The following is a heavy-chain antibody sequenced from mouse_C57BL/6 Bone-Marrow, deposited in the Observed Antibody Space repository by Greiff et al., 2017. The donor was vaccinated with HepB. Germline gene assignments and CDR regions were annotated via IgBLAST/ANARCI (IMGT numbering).Heavy chain of an antibody. Sequence: EVKVVESGGGLVQPGGSMKLSCVASGFTFSNYWMNWVRQSPEKGLEWVAQIRLKSDNYATHYAEAVKGRFTISRDESKSSVYLQMNNLRAEDTGIYYCTWLLRAMDYWGQGTSVTVSS. V-gene: IGHV6-3*01. D-gene: IGHD2-3*01. CDR2: IRLKSDNYAT. CDR3: TWLLRAMDY. J-gene: IGHJ4*01. CDR1: GFTFSNYW.